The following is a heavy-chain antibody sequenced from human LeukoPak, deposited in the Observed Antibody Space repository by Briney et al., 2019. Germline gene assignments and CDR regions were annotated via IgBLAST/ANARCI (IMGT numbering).Heavy chain of an antibody. V-gene: IGHV3-23*01. CDR3: AKDHGSITIFGVVDDAFDI. CDR2: ISGSGGST. D-gene: IGHD3-3*01. CDR1: GFTFSSYA. Sequence: GGSLRLSCAASGFTFSSYAMSWVRQAPGKGLEWVSAISGSGGSTYYADSVKGRLTISRDNSKNTLYLQMNSLRAEDTAVYYCAKDHGSITIFGVVDDAFDIWGQGTMVTVSS. J-gene: IGHJ3*02.